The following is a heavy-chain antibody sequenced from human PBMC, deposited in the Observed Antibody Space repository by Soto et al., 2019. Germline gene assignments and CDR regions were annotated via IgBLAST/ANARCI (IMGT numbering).Heavy chain of an antibody. CDR1: GYTFTSYG. V-gene: IGHV1-18*01. Sequence: QVPLVQSGAEVKKPGASVKVSCKASGYTFTSYGISWVRQAPGQGLEWMGWISAYNGNTNYAQKLQGRVTMTTDTSTSTAYMELRSLRSDDTAVYYCARDGAFIAAAETQKYFDYWGQGTLVTVSS. CDR3: ARDGAFIAAAETQKYFDY. CDR2: ISAYNGNT. J-gene: IGHJ4*02. D-gene: IGHD6-13*01.